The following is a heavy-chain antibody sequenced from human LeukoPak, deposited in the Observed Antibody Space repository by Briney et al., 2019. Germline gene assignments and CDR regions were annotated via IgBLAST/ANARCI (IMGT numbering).Heavy chain of an antibody. CDR1: GYSISSGYY. CDR3: ARVGTRGTMVRGAPPRGY. D-gene: IGHD3-10*01. V-gene: IGHV4-38-2*02. J-gene: IGHJ4*02. Sequence: SETLSLTCTVSGYSISSGYYWGWIRQPPGKGLEWIGRIYHSGSTYYNPSLKSRVTISVDTSKNQFPLKLSSVTAADTAVYYCARVGTRGTMVRGAPPRGYWGQGTLVTVSS. CDR2: IYHSGST.